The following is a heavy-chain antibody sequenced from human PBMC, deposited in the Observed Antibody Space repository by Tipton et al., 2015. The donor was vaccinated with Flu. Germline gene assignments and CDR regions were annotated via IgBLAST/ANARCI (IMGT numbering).Heavy chain of an antibody. CDR2: FSIRGGAT. V-gene: IGHV3-23*01. CDR3: AKVIPELVAGLDL. Sequence: SLRLSCAASGFTFSAYGMSWVRQAPGKGLEWISGFSIRGGATFFADSVKGRFTISRDYYKNTLCLQMNSLRAEDTAVYYCAKVIPELVAGLDLWGQGTLVTVSS. J-gene: IGHJ5*02. CDR1: GFTFSAYG. D-gene: IGHD6-19*01.